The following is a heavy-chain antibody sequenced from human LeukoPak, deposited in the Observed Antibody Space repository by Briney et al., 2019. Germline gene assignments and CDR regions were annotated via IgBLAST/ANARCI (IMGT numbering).Heavy chain of an antibody. V-gene: IGHV3-74*01. CDR1: GFTFSTYW. CDR3: ARVGYNSGWYEY. Sequence: GGSLRLSCAASGFTFSTYWMHWVRQVPGRGLVWVSRIHSNGGSISYADSVKGRFTISRDNAKNTLYLQLNRLRAEDTAVYYCARVGYNSGWYEYWGQGTLVTVAS. J-gene: IGHJ4*02. D-gene: IGHD6-19*01. CDR2: IHSNGGSI.